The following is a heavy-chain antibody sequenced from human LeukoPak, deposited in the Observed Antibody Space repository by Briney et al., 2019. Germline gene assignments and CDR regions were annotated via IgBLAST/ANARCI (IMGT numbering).Heavy chain of an antibody. Sequence: GGSLRLSCAASGFTFSSYAMSWVRQAPGKGLEWVSAISGSGGSTYYADSVKGRFTISTDNSKNTLYLQMNSLRAEDTAVYYCASSGYALGGWFDPWGQGTLVTVSS. CDR1: GFTFSSYA. CDR3: ASSGYALGGWFDP. CDR2: ISGSGGST. J-gene: IGHJ5*02. D-gene: IGHD6-19*01. V-gene: IGHV3-23*01.